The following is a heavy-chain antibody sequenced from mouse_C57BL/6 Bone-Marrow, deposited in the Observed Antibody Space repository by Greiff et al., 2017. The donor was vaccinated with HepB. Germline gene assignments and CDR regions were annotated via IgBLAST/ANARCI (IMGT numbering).Heavy chain of an antibody. J-gene: IGHJ3*01. CDR3: ARSSPLTGTSWFAY. Sequence: VHLVESGPELVKPGASVKISCKASGYTFTDYYINWVKQRPGQGLEWIGWIFPGSGSTYYNEKFKGKATLTVDKSSSTAYMLLSSLTSEDSAVYFCARSSPLTGTSWFAYWGQGTLVTVSA. CDR2: IFPGSGST. V-gene: IGHV1-75*01. D-gene: IGHD4-1*01. CDR1: GYTFTDYY.